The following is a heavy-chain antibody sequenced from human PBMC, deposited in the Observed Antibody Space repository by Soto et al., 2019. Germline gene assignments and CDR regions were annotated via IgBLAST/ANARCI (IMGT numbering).Heavy chain of an antibody. CDR2: ISKDGSNT. Sequence: QVQLVESGGGVVQPGRSLRLSCGASGFTFSLYAMHWVRQAPGKGLEWLSVISKDGSNTYYADSVKGRFTISRDNSEKTLYLQMNSLRPEDTAVYYCAGTTVTTVGYFDYWGHGTLVIVSS. CDR1: GFTFSLYA. V-gene: IGHV3-30*03. J-gene: IGHJ4*01. D-gene: IGHD4-17*01. CDR3: AGTTVTTVGYFDY.